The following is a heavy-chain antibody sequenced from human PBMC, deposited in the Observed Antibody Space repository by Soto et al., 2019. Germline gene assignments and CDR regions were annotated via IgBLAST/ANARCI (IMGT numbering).Heavy chain of an antibody. CDR1: GGSISSGDYY. J-gene: IGHJ6*02. V-gene: IGHV4-30-4*01. CDR2: IYYSGST. Sequence: SETLSLTCTVSGGSISSGDYYWSWIRQPPGKGLEWIGYIYYSGSTYYNPSLKSRVTISVDTSKNQFSLKLSSVTAADTAVYYCARGGVVVAATSWSYYYYGMDVWGQGTTVPVSS. CDR3: ARGGVVVAATSWSYYYYGMDV. D-gene: IGHD2-15*01.